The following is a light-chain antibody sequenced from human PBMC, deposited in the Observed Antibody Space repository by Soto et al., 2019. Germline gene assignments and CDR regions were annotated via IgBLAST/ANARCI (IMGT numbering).Light chain of an antibody. J-gene: IGKJ3*01. CDR3: QQYHTYSS. CDR1: QSIRSW. CDR2: QAS. V-gene: IGKV1-5*03. Sequence: DIQMTQSPSTLSASVGDRVTITCRASQSIRSWLAWYQQKPGKAPKLLIYQASSLESGVPSRFSGSGSGTECTLNISSLQPDDFATYYCQQYHTYSSFGPGTKVDIK.